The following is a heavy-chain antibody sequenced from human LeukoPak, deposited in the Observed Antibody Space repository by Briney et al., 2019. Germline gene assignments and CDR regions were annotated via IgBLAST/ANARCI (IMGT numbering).Heavy chain of an antibody. Sequence: SVKVSCKASGGTFSSYAISWVRQAPGQGLEWMGGIIPIFGTANYAQKFQGRVTITADKSTSTAYMELSSLRSEDTAVYYCARTYYYGSGSYLALFDYWGQGTLVTVSS. CDR3: ARTYYYGSGSYLALFDY. D-gene: IGHD3-10*01. J-gene: IGHJ4*02. CDR2: IIPIFGTA. V-gene: IGHV1-69*06. CDR1: GGTFSSYA.